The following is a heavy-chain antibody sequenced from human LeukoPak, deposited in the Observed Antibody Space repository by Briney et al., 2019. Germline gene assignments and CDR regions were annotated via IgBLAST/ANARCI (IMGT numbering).Heavy chain of an antibody. V-gene: IGHV3-21*01. CDR2: ISSSSYI. Sequence: GGSLRLSCAASGFTFSSYSMNWVRQAPGKGLEWVSSISSSSYIYYADSVKGRFTISRDNAKNSLYLQMNSLRAEDTAVYYCARDLTTANYYYGMDVWGQGTTVTVSS. CDR1: GFTFSSYS. D-gene: IGHD4-11*01. J-gene: IGHJ6*02. CDR3: ARDLTTANYYYGMDV.